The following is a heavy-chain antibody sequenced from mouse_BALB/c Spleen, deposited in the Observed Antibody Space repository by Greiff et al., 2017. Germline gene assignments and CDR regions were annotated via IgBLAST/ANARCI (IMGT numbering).Heavy chain of an antibody. Sequence: EVHLVESGGGLVQPGGSRKLSCAASGFTFSSFGMHWVRQAPEKGLEWVAYISSGSSTIYYADTVKGRFTISRDNPKNTLFLQMTSLRSEDTAMYYCARGGVYAMDYWGQGTSVTVSS. J-gene: IGHJ4*01. CDR1: GFTFSSFG. CDR2: ISSGSSTI. CDR3: ARGGVYAMDY. V-gene: IGHV5-17*02.